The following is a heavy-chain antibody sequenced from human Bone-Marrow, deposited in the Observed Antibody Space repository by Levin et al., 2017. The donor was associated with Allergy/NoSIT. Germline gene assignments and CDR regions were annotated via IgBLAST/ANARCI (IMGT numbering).Heavy chain of an antibody. Sequence: PPGGSLRLSCAASGFTFNGYAMTWVRQVPGKGLDWVSAIRGSGSNTFYSDSVKGRFTISRDNSKDILYLEMDNLRADDTAVYFCARALKAYTNFIWDWYFDLWGRGTLVTVSS. CDR1: GFTFNGYA. D-gene: IGHD4-11*01. V-gene: IGHV3-23*01. CDR2: IRGSGSNT. CDR3: ARALKAYTNFIWDWYFDL. J-gene: IGHJ2*01.